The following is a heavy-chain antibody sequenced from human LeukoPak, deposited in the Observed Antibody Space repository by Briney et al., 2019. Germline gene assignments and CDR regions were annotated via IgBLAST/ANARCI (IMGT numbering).Heavy chain of an antibody. CDR2: MNSNSGNT. J-gene: IGHJ3*02. CDR3: ARGRWVATSDAFDI. V-gene: IGHV1-8*03. Sequence: GASVKVSCRASGYTFTSYVINWVRQATGQGLEWMGWMNSNSGNTGYAQKFQGRVTITRNTSISTAYMELSSLRSEDTAVYYCARGRWVATSDAFDIWGQGTMVTVSS. D-gene: IGHD5-24*01. CDR1: GYTFTSYV.